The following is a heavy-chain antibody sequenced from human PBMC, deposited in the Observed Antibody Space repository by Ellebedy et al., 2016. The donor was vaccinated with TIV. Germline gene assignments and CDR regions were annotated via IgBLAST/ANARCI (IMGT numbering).Heavy chain of an antibody. D-gene: IGHD3-9*01. CDR3: ARFQDYDILTGYGMYV. Sequence: AASVKVSCKASGYTFTGYYMHWVRQAPGQGLEWMGWINPNSGGTNYAQKFQGRVTMTRDTSISTAYMELSRLRSDDTAVYYCARFQDYDILTGYGMYVWGQGTTVTVSS. CDR2: INPNSGGT. J-gene: IGHJ6*02. CDR1: GYTFTGYY. V-gene: IGHV1-2*02.